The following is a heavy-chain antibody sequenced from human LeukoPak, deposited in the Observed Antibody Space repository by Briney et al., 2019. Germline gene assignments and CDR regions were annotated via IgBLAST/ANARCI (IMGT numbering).Heavy chain of an antibody. CDR1: GGSISSGGYY. J-gene: IGHJ4*02. D-gene: IGHD3-22*01. CDR2: IYYSGST. CDR3: ARDAGPTYYYDSSGYPHFDY. V-gene: IGHV4-31*03. Sequence: SETLSLTCTVSGGSISSGGYYWSWIRQHPGKGLEWIGHIYYSGSTYYNPSLKSRVTISVDTSKNQFSLKLSSVTAADTAVYYCARDAGPTYYYDSSGYPHFDYWGQGTLVTVSS.